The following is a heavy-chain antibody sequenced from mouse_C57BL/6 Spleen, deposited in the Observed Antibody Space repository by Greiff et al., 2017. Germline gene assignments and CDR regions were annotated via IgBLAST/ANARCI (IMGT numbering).Heavy chain of an antibody. D-gene: IGHD1-1*01. CDR2: ISSGSSTI. J-gene: IGHJ1*03. V-gene: IGHV5-17*01. Sequence: EVMLVESGGGLVKPGGSLKLSCAASGFTFSDYGMHWVRQAPEKGLEWVAYISSGSSTIYYADTVKGRFTISRDNAKNTLFLQLTSLRSEDTAMYYCARGYGTGYFDVWGTGTTVTVSS. CDR1: GFTFSDYG. CDR3: ARGYGTGYFDV.